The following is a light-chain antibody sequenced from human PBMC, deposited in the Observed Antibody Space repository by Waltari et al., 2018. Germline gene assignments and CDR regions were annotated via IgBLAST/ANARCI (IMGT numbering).Light chain of an antibody. CDR3: LQYNSYSWT. Sequence: DIQMTQSPSTLSASVGDRVPITCRARQPISNWLAWCQQKPGKAPKLLIYKASGLESGVPSRFSGSGSGTDFTLTISSLQPEDVGTYYCLQYNSYSWTFGHGTKVEI. V-gene: IGKV1-5*03. J-gene: IGKJ1*01. CDR1: QPISNW. CDR2: KAS.